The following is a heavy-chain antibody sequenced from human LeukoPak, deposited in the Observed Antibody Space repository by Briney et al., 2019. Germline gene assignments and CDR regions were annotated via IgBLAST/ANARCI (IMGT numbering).Heavy chain of an antibody. CDR2: INHSGST. CDR3: ARGRTVAGFDY. V-gene: IGHV4-34*01. J-gene: IGHJ4*02. Sequence: SETLSLTCAVYGGSFSGYYWSWIRQPPGKGLEWIGEINHSGSTNYNPSLKSRVTIPVDTSKNQFSLKLSSVTAADTAVYYCARGRTVAGFDYWGQGTLVTVSS. D-gene: IGHD6-19*01. CDR1: GGSFSGYY.